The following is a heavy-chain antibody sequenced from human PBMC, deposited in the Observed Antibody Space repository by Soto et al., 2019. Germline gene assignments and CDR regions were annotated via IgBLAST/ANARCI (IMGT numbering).Heavy chain of an antibody. Sequence: EVQLVESGGGLVKPGGSLRLSCAASGFTFSSYSMNWVRQAPGKGLEWVSSISSSSSYIYYADSVKGRFTISRDNAKNSRYLQMNSLRAEDTAVYYCARDGGYYGSGSYQLPSGMDVWGQGTTVTVSS. CDR1: GFTFSSYS. J-gene: IGHJ6*02. CDR2: ISSSSSYI. CDR3: ARDGGYYGSGSYQLPSGMDV. D-gene: IGHD3-10*01. V-gene: IGHV3-21*01.